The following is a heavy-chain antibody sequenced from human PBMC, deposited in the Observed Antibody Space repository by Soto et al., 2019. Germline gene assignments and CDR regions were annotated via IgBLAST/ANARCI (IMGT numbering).Heavy chain of an antibody. CDR2: IYYSGST. CDR1: GGSISGYY. J-gene: IGHJ4*01. V-gene: IGHV4-59*12. Sequence: SETLSLTCTVSGGSISGYYWSWIRQPPGKGLEWIGYIYYSGSTSYNPSLKSRLTISRDDSKNSLFLQMNSLKTEDTAVYYCSRAGILTTPYYFDYWGQGTLVTVSS. D-gene: IGHD4-4*01. CDR3: SRAGILTTPYYFDY.